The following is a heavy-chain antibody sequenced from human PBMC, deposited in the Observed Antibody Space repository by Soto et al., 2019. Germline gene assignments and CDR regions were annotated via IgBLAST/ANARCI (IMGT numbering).Heavy chain of an antibody. D-gene: IGHD1-26*01. CDR1: GYTFTSYA. CDR3: VKGIGNYWALDY. CDR2: INAGNGNT. Sequence: ASVKVSCKASGYTFTSYAIHWVRQAPGQRLEWMGWINAGNGNTKYSQKFQGRHTISRDNSKNTLYLQMNSLRAEDTAVYYCVKGIGNYWALDYWGQGTLVTVSS. V-gene: IGHV1-3*01. J-gene: IGHJ4*02.